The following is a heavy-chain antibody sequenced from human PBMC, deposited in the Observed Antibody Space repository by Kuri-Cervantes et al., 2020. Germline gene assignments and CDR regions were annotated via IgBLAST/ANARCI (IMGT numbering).Heavy chain of an antibody. CDR2: IYYSGST. D-gene: IGHD3-10*01. J-gene: IGHJ6*02. CDR3: ARPGGWFELYGMDV. Sequence: SETLSLTCTVSGGSTSSYYWSWIRQPAGKGLEWIGSIYYSGSTYYNPSLKSRVTISVDTSKNQFSLKLSSVTAADTAVYYCARPGGWFELYGMDVWGQGTTVTVSS. CDR1: GGSTSSYY. V-gene: IGHV4-59*05.